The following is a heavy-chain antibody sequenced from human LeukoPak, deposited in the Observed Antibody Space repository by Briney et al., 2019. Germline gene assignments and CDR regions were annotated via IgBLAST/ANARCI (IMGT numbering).Heavy chain of an antibody. D-gene: IGHD2-15*01. Sequence: PSETLPLTCTVSGGSISSFYWRWIRQPPGKGLEWIGHIYDTGSTNYNPSLVGRVTSSLHTSKSQFSLRLNSVTAADTAVYYCARVSYRLLGENYFDCRGGAAQVGVSS. J-gene: IGHJ4*02. CDR2: IYDTGST. CDR3: ARVSYRLLGENYFDC. CDR1: GGSISSFY. V-gene: IGHV4-59*01.